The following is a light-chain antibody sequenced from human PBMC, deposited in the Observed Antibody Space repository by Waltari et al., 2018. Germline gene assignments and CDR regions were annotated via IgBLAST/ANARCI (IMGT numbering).Light chain of an antibody. CDR1: QSVGSS. V-gene: IGKV3-11*01. CDR2: ETF. J-gene: IGKJ5*01. Sequence: EIVLTQSPATLSLSPGERATLPCRARQSVGSSLAWYQQTPGLAPRLLIYETFNRATGIPARFSGSGSGTDFTLTISSLEPEDFAVYFCQQGRSWPPVTFGQGTRLEIK. CDR3: QQGRSWPPVT.